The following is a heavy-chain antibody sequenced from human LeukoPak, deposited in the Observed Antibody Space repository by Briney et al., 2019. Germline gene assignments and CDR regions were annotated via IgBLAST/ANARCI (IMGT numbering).Heavy chain of an antibody. Sequence: PGGSLRLSCAASGFTFSSYAMSWVRQAPGKGLEWVSAISGSGGSTYYADSVKGRFTISRDNSKNTLYLQMNSLRAEDTAVYYCARGSPPDYDFWSGYFVRILTGSYYFDYWGQGTLVTVSS. CDR3: ARGSPPDYDFWSGYFVRILTGSYYFDY. CDR2: ISGSGGST. CDR1: GFTFSSYA. D-gene: IGHD3-3*01. V-gene: IGHV3-23*01. J-gene: IGHJ4*02.